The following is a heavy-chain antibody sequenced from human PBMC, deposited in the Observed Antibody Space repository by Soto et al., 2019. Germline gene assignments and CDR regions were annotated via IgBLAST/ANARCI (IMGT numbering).Heavy chain of an antibody. CDR1: GGTFSSYA. D-gene: IGHD3-16*01. CDR2: IIPIFGTA. V-gene: IGHV1-69*12. Sequence: QVQLVQSGAEVKKPGSSVKVSCKASGGTFSSYAISWVRQDPGQGLEWMGGIIPIFGTANYAQKFQGRVTITAAESTSTAYMDLSSLRAEYTAVYYCASDTSRGYWGQGTLVTVSS. CDR3: ASDTSRGY. J-gene: IGHJ4*02.